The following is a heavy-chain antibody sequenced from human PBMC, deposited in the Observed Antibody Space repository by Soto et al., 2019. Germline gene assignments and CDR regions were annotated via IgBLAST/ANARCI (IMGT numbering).Heavy chain of an antibody. CDR3: ARRIEKDAFDV. D-gene: IGHD2-21*01. Sequence: VESLKISCQASGYNFTSYWISWVRQMPGKGPEWMGRIDPSDSYNSYSPSFQGHVTISGDKSINTAYLQWSSLKASDTAIYYCARRIEKDAFDVWGQGTMVTVSS. CDR1: GYNFTSYW. CDR2: IDPSDSYN. J-gene: IGHJ3*01. V-gene: IGHV5-10-1*01.